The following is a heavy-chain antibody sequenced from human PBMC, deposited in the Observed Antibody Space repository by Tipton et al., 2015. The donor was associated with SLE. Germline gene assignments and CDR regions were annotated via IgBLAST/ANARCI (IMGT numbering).Heavy chain of an antibody. CDR3: ARDHRRDGYNWAFDY. CDR1: GFSFSGYE. V-gene: IGHV3-48*03. J-gene: IGHJ4*02. Sequence: SLRLSCAASGFSFSGYEMNWVRQVPGRGLEWVAFISGSGNAIYYTDSVKGRFIISRDNAKNSLHLQMNGLRDEDTAVYYCARDHRRDGYNWAFDYWGQGTLVTVSS. D-gene: IGHD5-24*01. CDR2: ISGSGNAI.